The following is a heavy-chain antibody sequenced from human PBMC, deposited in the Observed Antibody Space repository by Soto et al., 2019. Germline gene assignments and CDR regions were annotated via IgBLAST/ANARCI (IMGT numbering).Heavy chain of an antibody. CDR1: GYTFTGYY. Sequence: ASVKVSCKASGYTFTGYYMHWVRQAPGQGLEWMGWINPNSGGTNYAQKFQGWVTMTRDTSISTAYMELSRLRSDDTAVYYCARDRRSYSSSGYYGMDVWGQGTTVTVSS. J-gene: IGHJ6*02. CDR2: INPNSGGT. CDR3: ARDRRSYSSSGYYGMDV. D-gene: IGHD6-6*01. V-gene: IGHV1-2*04.